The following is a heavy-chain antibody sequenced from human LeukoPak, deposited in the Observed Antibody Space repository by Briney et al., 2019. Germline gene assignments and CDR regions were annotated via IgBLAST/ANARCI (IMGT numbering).Heavy chain of an antibody. CDR2: INPNSGGT. D-gene: IGHD3-10*01. CDR1: GYTFSGYY. J-gene: IGHJ4*02. Sequence: ASVKVSCKASGYTFSGYYLHWVRQAPGQGLEWMGWINPNSGGTNYAQMFQGRVTMTRDTSTSTAYMELSRLRSDDTAVYYCAKGDTMVRGTPTYWGQGTLVTVPS. V-gene: IGHV1-2*02. CDR3: AKGDTMVRGTPTY.